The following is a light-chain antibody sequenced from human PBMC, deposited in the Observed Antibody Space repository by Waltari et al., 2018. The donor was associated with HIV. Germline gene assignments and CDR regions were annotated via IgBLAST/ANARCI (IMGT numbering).Light chain of an antibody. CDR3: MSYISSATPE. J-gene: IGLJ3*02. CDR2: EVS. V-gene: IGLV2-14*01. CDR1: SSDLDNFKP. Sequence: QSALTQPASVSGSPGQSITISCTGTSSDLDNFKPVSWYQHHPGKAPKVIIYEVSNRPSGVSYRFSGSKSGHTASLTISGLQAEDEADYFCMSYISSATPEFGGGTKLTVL.